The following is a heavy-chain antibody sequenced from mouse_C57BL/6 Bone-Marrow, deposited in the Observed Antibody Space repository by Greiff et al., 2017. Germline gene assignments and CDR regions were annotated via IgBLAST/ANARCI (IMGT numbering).Heavy chain of an antibody. CDR2: IDPNSGGT. D-gene: IGHD2-3*01. Sequence: VKQRPGRGLEWIGRIDPNSGGTKYNEKFKSKATLTVDKPSSTAYMQLSSLTSEDSAVYYCARSRWLLLNAMDYWGQGTSVTVSS. CDR3: ARSRWLLLNAMDY. J-gene: IGHJ4*01. V-gene: IGHV1-72*01.